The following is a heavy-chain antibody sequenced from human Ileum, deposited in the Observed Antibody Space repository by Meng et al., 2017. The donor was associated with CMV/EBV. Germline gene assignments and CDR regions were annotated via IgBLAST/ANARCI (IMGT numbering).Heavy chain of an antibody. CDR3: ARVPPGNYGLMDV. Sequence: GESLKISCAASGFTLSSYWMHWVRQAPGKGLVWVSRISYDESTTNYADSVKGRFTTSRDNAKTTLFLQMNSLRAEDTAVYYCARVPPGNYGLMDVWGQGTTVTVSS. J-gene: IGHJ6*02. CDR1: GFTLSSYW. CDR2: ISYDESTT. V-gene: IGHV3-74*01. D-gene: IGHD4-17*01.